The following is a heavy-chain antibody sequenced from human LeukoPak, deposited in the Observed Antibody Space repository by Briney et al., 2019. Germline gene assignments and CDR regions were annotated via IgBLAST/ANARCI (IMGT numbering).Heavy chain of an antibody. V-gene: IGHV3-23*01. J-gene: IGHJ4*02. CDR3: AKDHGMITFGGAGFDY. Sequence: PGGSLRLPCAASGFTFSSYAMSWVRQAPGKGLEWVSAISGSGGSTYYADSVKGRFTISRDNSKNTLYLQMNSLRAEDTAVYYCAKDHGMITFGGAGFDYWGQGTLVTVSS. CDR1: GFTFSSYA. D-gene: IGHD3-16*01. CDR2: ISGSGGST.